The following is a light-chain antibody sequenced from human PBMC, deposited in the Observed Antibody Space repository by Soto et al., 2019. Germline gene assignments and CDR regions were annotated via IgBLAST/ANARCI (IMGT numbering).Light chain of an antibody. Sequence: EILMTQSPAILSVSPGERATLSCRASQSISGNLAWYQHKPGQAPRLLIYGASTRATGIPVRFSGSGSGTEFTLTISSLQSEDFAVYYCQHCQPYGDSPPLTFGGGTKVDIK. CDR3: QHCQPYGDSPPLT. CDR1: QSISGN. J-gene: IGKJ4*01. CDR2: GAS. V-gene: IGKV3-15*01.